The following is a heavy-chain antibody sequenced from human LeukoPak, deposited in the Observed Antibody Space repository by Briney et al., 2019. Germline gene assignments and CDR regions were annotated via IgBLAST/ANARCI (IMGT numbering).Heavy chain of an antibody. J-gene: IGHJ4*02. Sequence: GGSLRLSCAASGFTFSSYAMSWVRQAPGKGLEWVSAISGSGGSAYYADSVKGRFTISRDNSKNTLYLQMSSLRAEDTAVYYCARGGHRQKEFWGQGTLVTASS. CDR3: ARGGHRQKEF. D-gene: IGHD3-10*01. CDR2: ISGSGGSA. CDR1: GFTFSSYA. V-gene: IGHV3-23*01.